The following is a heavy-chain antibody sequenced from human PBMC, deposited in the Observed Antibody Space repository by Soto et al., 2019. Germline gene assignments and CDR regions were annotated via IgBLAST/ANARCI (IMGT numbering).Heavy chain of an antibody. CDR2: ISGSGGST. J-gene: IGHJ4*02. CDR1: GFTFSSYA. CDR3: AKDYSPGYSSSQGFGYFDY. D-gene: IGHD6-13*01. Sequence: EVQLLESRGGLVQPGGSLRLSCAASGFTFSSYAMSWVRQAPGKGLEWVSAISGSGGSTYYADSVKGRFTISRDNSKNTLYLQMNSLRAEDTAVYYCAKDYSPGYSSSQGFGYFDYWGQGTLVTVSS. V-gene: IGHV3-23*01.